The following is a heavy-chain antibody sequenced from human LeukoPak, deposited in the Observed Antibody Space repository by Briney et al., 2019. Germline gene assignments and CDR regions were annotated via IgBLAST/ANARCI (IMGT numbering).Heavy chain of an antibody. D-gene: IGHD6-19*01. CDR2: INHSGST. Sequence: PSETLSLTCAVYGGSFSGYYWSWIRQPPGKGLEWIGEINHSGSTNYNPSLKSRVTISVDKSKNQFSLKMNSVTAADTAVYFCARVAANSVGLAGTMDYWGQGTLVTVSS. CDR3: ARVAANSVGLAGTMDY. CDR1: GGSFSGYY. V-gene: IGHV4-34*01. J-gene: IGHJ4*02.